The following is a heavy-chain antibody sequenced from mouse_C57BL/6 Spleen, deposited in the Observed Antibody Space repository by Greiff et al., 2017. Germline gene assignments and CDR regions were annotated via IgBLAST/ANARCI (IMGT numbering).Heavy chain of an antibody. J-gene: IGHJ2*01. D-gene: IGHD3-3*01. CDR1: GYTFTDYN. CDR2: INPNNGGT. Sequence: EVKLQESGPELVKPGASVKMSCKASGYTFTDYNMHWVKQSHGKSLEWIGYINPNNGGTSYNQKFKGKATLTVNKSSSTAYMELRSLTSEDSAVYYCARWGRGGYYFDYWGQGTTLTVSS. CDR3: ARWGRGGYYFDY. V-gene: IGHV1-22*01.